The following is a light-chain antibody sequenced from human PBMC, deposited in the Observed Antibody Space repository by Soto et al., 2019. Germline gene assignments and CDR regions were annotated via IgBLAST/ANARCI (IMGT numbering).Light chain of an antibody. CDR1: QGIANF. Sequence: IQLTQSPSSLSASVGDRVTISCRASQGIANFLALYQQKPGKAPKLLIYGASTLQSGVPSRFSGSGSGTDFTLTISSLQPEDFATYYCHQLNSFPIPFGPGTKVDIK. V-gene: IGKV1-9*01. J-gene: IGKJ3*01. CDR3: HQLNSFPIP. CDR2: GAS.